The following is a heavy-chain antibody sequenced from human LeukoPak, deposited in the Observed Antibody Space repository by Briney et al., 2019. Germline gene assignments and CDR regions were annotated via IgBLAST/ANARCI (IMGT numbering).Heavy chain of an antibody. CDR2: IYYSGSS. J-gene: IGHJ4*02. Sequence: SETLSLTCTVSGDSITSYYWNWIRQPPGKGLEWIGYIYYSGSSNYNPSLKSRVTMSVDTSKKQFSLELSSVTAADTAVYYCARGSRRLADFHYWGQGTLVTVSS. CDR1: GDSITSYY. D-gene: IGHD1-26*01. CDR3: ARGSRRLADFHY. V-gene: IGHV4-59*08.